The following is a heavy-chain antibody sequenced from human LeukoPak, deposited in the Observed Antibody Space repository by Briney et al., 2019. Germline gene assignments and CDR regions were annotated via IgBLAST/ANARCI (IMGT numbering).Heavy chain of an antibody. CDR3: AKANGWSGYTSFYFDY. D-gene: IGHD3-3*01. Sequence: GGSLRLSCAASGFTFSSYGMHWVRQTPGKGLEWVAVISYDGSNKYYADSVKGRFTISRDDSKNTLYLQMNSLRAEDTAEYYCAKANGWSGYTSFYFDYWGQGTLVTVSS. CDR1: GFTFSSYG. J-gene: IGHJ4*02. CDR2: ISYDGSNK. V-gene: IGHV3-30*18.